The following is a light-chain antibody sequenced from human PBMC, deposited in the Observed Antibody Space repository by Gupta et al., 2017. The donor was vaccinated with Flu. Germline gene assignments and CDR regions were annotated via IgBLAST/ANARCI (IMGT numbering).Light chain of an antibody. Sequence: QSVLTHPPSASESPGQRVTISCSGSSSNIGSNYVYWYQQLPGTAPKLLLYRNNQRPSGFPDRFSGSKSGTSASLAISGRRSEDEADYYCAARDDSPSGWVFGGGTKLTVL. CDR2: RNN. CDR3: AARDDSPSGWV. CDR1: SSNIGSNY. J-gene: IGLJ3*02. V-gene: IGLV1-47*01.